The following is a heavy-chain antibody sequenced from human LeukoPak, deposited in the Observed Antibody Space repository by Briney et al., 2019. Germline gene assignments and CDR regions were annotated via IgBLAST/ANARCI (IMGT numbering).Heavy chain of an antibody. Sequence: SVKVSCKASGGTFSSYAISWVRQAPGQGLEWMGGIIPIFGTANYAQKFQGRVTITADESTSTAYMELSSLGSEDTAVYYCARVENWGAPYFDYWGQGTLVTVSS. CDR2: IIPIFGTA. V-gene: IGHV1-69*13. CDR3: ARVENWGAPYFDY. J-gene: IGHJ4*02. D-gene: IGHD7-27*01. CDR1: GGTFSSYA.